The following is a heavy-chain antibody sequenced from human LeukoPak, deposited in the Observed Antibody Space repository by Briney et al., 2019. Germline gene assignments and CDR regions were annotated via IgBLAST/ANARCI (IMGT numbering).Heavy chain of an antibody. Sequence: SETLSLTCGVSGGSIRSTNWWSWVRQPPGQGLEWIGEISLGGQTNLNPSLNGRVTMSLDESRNQLSLTLTSVTAADTAIYYCSRESGAFCPFGYWGQGTLLIVPP. CDR3: SRESGAFCPFGY. CDR2: ISLGGQT. J-gene: IGHJ4*02. CDR1: GGSIRSTNW. V-gene: IGHV4/OR15-8*02. D-gene: IGHD1-26*01.